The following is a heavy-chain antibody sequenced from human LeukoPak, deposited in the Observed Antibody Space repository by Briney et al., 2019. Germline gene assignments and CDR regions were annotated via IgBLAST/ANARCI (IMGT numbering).Heavy chain of an antibody. V-gene: IGHV1-18*04. CDR1: GYTFTGYY. D-gene: IGHD1-26*01. CDR3: ARDRRIVGATTYFAPDY. J-gene: IGHJ4*02. Sequence: GASVKVSCKASGYTFTGYYMHWVRQAPGQGREWMGWISAYNGNTNYAQKLQGRVTMTTDTSTSTAYMELRSLRSDDTAVYYCARDRRIVGATTYFAPDYWGQGTLVTVSS. CDR2: ISAYNGNT.